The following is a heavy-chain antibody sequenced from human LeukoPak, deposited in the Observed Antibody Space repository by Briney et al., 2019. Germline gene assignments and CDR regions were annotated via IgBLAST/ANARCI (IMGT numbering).Heavy chain of an antibody. D-gene: IGHD2-2*01. Sequence: SETLSLTCTVSSGSISSYYWSWIRQSPGKGLEWMGHIYYSGSTDYNPSLQNRVTISVDTSKNQFSLKLSPVTAADTALYYSARHVGYCSSTSCYPWFDPWAQGTLVTVSS. J-gene: IGHJ5*02. CDR2: IYYSGST. CDR3: ARHVGYCSSTSCYPWFDP. V-gene: IGHV4-59*01. CDR1: SGSISSYY.